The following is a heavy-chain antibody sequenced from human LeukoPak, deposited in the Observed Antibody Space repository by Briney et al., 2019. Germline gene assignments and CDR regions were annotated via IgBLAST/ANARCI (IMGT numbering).Heavy chain of an antibody. CDR2: INHSGST. V-gene: IGHV4-34*01. J-gene: IGHJ4*02. CDR3: ARVRGDLSIDY. D-gene: IGHD2-21*02. CDR1: IESFSGYY. Sequence: SETLSLTCAVYIESFSGYYWTWIRQPPGKGLEWIGEINHSGSTNYNPSLKSRVTISADTSKNQFSLKLSSVTAADTAVYYCARVRGDLSIDYWGQGNRVTVSS.